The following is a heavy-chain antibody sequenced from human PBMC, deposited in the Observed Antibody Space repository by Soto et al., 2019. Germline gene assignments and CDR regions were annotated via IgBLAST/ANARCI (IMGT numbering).Heavy chain of an antibody. CDR3: ARARGYCSSTSCYRNGMDV. CDR2: ISSSSSTI. D-gene: IGHD2-2*02. V-gene: IGHV3-48*02. CDR1: GFTFSSYS. J-gene: IGHJ6*02. Sequence: QPGGSLRLSCAASGFTFSSYSMNWVRQAPGKGLEWVSYISSSSSTIYYADSVKGRFTISRDNAKNSLYLQMNSLRDEDTAVYYCARARGYCSSTSCYRNGMDVWGQGTTVTVSS.